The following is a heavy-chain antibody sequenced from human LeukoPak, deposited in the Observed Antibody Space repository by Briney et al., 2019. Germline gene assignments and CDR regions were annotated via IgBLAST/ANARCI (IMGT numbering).Heavy chain of an antibody. D-gene: IGHD6-13*01. CDR2: IHTSGTT. CDR1: GGSISSGNYY. J-gene: IGHJ6*03. V-gene: IGHV4-61*02. Sequence: SETLSLTCTVSGGSISSGNYYWTWIRQPAGKGLEWIGRIHTSGTTNYNPSLKSRVTISLDTSKNQFSLKLTSVTAADTAVYYCARDGKAAAYYYYMDVWGQGTLVTVSS. CDR3: ARDGKAAAYYYYMDV.